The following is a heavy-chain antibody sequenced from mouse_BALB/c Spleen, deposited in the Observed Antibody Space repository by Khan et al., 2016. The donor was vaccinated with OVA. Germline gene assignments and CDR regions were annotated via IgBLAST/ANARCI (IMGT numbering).Heavy chain of an antibody. CDR1: GYTFTSYT. CDR2: INPSSGYT. CDR3: ARIYYDYDGYFAMDS. Sequence: VQLVESGAELARPGASVKMSCKASGYTFTSYTMHWVKQRPGQGLEWIGYINPSSGYTNYNQKFKDKATLTADKSSSTAYMQLSSLTSEDSAVYYCARIYYDYDGYFAMDSWGQGTSVTVSS. J-gene: IGHJ4*01. D-gene: IGHD2-4*01. V-gene: IGHV1-4*01.